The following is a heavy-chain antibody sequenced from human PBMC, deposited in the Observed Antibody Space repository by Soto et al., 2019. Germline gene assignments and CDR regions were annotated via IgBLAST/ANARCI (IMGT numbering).Heavy chain of an antibody. CDR2: VYVTGAV. CDR1: GAAPNSGNYY. J-gene: IGHJ5*02. Sequence: SETLSLTCSVSGAAPNSGNYYWSWIRQVPGKGLEWIGHVYVTGAVDYNPSLRDRITISQDTSERQFSLNLRLVTAADTAVYYCARLRIATNNYKWFDPWGQGTLVTVSS. CDR3: ARLRIATNNYKWFDP. D-gene: IGHD2-21*01. V-gene: IGHV4-31*03.